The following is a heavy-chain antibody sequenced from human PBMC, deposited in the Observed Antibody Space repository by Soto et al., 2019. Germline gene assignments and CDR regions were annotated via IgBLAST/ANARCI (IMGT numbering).Heavy chain of an antibody. CDR3: ARDPVRKDSGYDSDFDY. CDR2: IYYSGST. CDR1: GGSISSGGYY. Sequence: QVQLQESGPGLVKPSQTLSLTCTVSGGSISSGGYYWSWIRKHPGKGLEWIGYIYYSGSTYYNPSLKSRVTISVDTSKNQFSLKLSSVTAADTAVYYCARDPVRKDSGYDSDFDYWGQGTLVTVSS. V-gene: IGHV4-31*03. D-gene: IGHD5-12*01. J-gene: IGHJ4*02.